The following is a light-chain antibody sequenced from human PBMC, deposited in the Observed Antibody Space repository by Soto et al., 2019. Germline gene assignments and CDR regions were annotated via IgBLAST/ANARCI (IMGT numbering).Light chain of an antibody. V-gene: IGLV2-8*01. CDR1: SSDIGGYNS. CDR3: SSYTTSSTLV. Sequence: QSVLTQSPSASGSPGQSVTISCTGTSSDIGGYNSVSWYQQHPGKAPKVMIYDVTKRPSGVPDRFSGSKSGNTASLTVSALQAEDEADYYCSSYTTSSTLVFGGGTKVTVL. CDR2: DVT. J-gene: IGLJ2*01.